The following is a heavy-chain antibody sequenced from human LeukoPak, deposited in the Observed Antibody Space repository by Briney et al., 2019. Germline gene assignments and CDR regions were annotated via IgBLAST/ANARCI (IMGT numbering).Heavy chain of an antibody. CDR1: GVSISSSSSF. J-gene: IGHJ4*02. CDR2: VYYSGNT. CDR3: ARHGLYQDYGY. V-gene: IGHV4-39*01. D-gene: IGHD3-16*01. Sequence: PSETLSLTCTVSGVSISSSSSFWAWIRQPPGKGLEWIGNVYYSGNTHYNPSLKSRVTISLDTSKNQFSLRLTSVTAADTAVYYCARHGLYQDYGYWGQGTLVTVSS.